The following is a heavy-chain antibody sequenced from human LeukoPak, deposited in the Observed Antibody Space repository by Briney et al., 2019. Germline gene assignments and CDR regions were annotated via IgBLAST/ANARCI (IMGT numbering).Heavy chain of an antibody. J-gene: IGHJ1*01. CDR2: ITGSGGGT. CDR1: AFTFNSLP. V-gene: IGHV3-23*01. Sequence: AGGSLRLSCAASAFTFNSLPMSWVRQAPGRGLEWVSTITGSGGGTYYPDSVKGRFTISRDNSKNTLYLQMNSLRDEDTALYSCAKDPFWSGYPIWGQGTLVTVSS. CDR3: AKDPFWSGYPI. D-gene: IGHD3-3*01.